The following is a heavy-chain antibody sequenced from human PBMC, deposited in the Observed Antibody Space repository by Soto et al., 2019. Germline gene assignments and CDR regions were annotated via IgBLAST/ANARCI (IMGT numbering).Heavy chain of an antibody. Sequence: SETLSLTCAVYGGFVSSGSYYWSWIRQPPGKGLEWIGEMSHSGGTHFNPSLKGRVTISVDTSKNQFSLRMSSVTAADTALYYCARVERGTVTTVVDAFDIWGPGTMVTVSS. CDR1: GGFVSSGSYY. CDR3: ARVERGTVTTVVDAFDI. D-gene: IGHD1-1*01. V-gene: IGHV4-34*01. J-gene: IGHJ3*02. CDR2: MSHSGGT.